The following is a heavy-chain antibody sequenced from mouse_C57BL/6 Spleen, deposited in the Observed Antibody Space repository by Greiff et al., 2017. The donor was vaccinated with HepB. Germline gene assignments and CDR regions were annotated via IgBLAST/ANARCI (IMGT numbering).Heavy chain of an antibody. J-gene: IGHJ3*01. D-gene: IGHD2-5*01. CDR1: GFTFSSYA. Sequence: EVQLVESGGGLVKPGGSLKLSCAASGFTFSSYAMSWVRQTPEKRLEWVATISDGGSYTYYPDNVKGRFTISRDNAKNNLYLQMSQLKSEDTAMYYCARDENSNGGFAYWGQGTPVTVSA. CDR3: ARDENSNGGFAY. CDR2: ISDGGSYT. V-gene: IGHV5-4*01.